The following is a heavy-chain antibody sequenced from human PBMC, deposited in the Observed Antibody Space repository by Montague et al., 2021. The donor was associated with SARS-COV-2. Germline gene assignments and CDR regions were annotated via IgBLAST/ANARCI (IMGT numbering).Heavy chain of an antibody. V-gene: IGHV2-70*01. J-gene: IGHJ4*02. D-gene: IGHD6-13*01. Sequence: PALVKPTQTLTLTCTLSGLPLSTSGLCVGWIRQPPGKALEWLALTDWDDDKYYSPSLKTRLSISKDTSKNQVVLTMANMEPVDTATYYYARIPNDSWYVSYFDYWGQGILVTVSS. CDR1: GLPLSTSGLC. CDR3: ARIPNDSWYVSYFDY. CDR2: TDWDDDK.